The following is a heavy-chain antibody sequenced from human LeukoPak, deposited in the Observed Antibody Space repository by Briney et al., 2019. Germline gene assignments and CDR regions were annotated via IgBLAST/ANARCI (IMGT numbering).Heavy chain of an antibody. J-gene: IGHJ4*02. CDR3: AKDSIAAAGRYH. Sequence: PGGSLRLSCVASGFTFSNYGMHWVRQAPGKGLEWVAVISYDGSNKYYADSVKGRFTISRDNSKNTLYLQMSSLRAEDTAVYYCAKDSIAAAGRYHWGQGTLVTVSS. CDR1: GFTFSNYG. D-gene: IGHD6-13*01. V-gene: IGHV3-30*18. CDR2: ISYDGSNK.